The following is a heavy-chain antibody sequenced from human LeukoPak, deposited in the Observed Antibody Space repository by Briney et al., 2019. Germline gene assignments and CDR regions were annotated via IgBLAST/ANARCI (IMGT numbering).Heavy chain of an antibody. CDR3: ARDLYSGSSSFFDY. CDR1: GFSLSSGYY. CDR2: NYHGGSS. V-gene: IGHV4-38-2*02. D-gene: IGHD1-26*01. Sequence: SETLSLTCTVSGFSLSSGYYWGWIRQSPGKGLEWIGSNYHGGSSHYNPSLKSRVTISVDTSKNQFSLKLSSVTAADAAVYYCARDLYSGSSSFFDYWGQGTLVTVSS. J-gene: IGHJ4*02.